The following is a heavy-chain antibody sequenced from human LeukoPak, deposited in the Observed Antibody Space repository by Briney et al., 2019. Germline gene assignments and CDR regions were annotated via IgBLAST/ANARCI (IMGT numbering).Heavy chain of an antibody. Sequence: SETLSLTCTVSGYSISSGYYWGWIRRPPGKGLEWIGSIYHSGSTYYNPSLKSRVTISVDTSKNQFSLKLSSVTAADTAVYYCARDQGYYYDSSGNFGYWGQGTLATVSS. V-gene: IGHV4-38-2*02. CDR1: GYSISSGYY. J-gene: IGHJ4*02. CDR2: IYHSGST. CDR3: ARDQGYYYDSSGNFGY. D-gene: IGHD3-22*01.